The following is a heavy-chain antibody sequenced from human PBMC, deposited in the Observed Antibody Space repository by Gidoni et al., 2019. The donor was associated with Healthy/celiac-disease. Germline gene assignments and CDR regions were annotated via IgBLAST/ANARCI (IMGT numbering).Heavy chain of an antibody. CDR1: GGSFSGYY. CDR2: INHSGST. CDR3: ARGKTTYYYYYGMDV. D-gene: IGHD4-17*01. Sequence: QVQLQQWGAGLLKPSETLSLTCAVYGGSFSGYYWSWIRQPPGKGLEWIGEINHSGSTNYNPSLKSRVTISVDTSKNQFSLKLSSVTAADTAVYYCARGKTTYYYYYGMDVWGQGTTVTVSS. J-gene: IGHJ6*02. V-gene: IGHV4-34*01.